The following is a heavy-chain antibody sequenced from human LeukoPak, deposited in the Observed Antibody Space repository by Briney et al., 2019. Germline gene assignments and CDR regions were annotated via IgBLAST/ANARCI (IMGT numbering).Heavy chain of an antibody. Sequence: GGSLRLSCAASGFTFSDHYMSWIRQAPGKGLEWVSYISRSGSTIYYADSVKGRFTISRDNAKNSLYLQMNSLRAEDTAVYYCARHSGVRGYYHGMDVWGQGTTVTVSS. CDR3: ARHSGVRGYYHGMDV. J-gene: IGHJ6*02. D-gene: IGHD3-10*01. CDR2: ISRSGSTI. CDR1: GFTFSDHY. V-gene: IGHV3-11*01.